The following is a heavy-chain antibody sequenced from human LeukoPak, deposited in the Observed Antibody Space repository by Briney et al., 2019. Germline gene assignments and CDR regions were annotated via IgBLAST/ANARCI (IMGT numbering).Heavy chain of an antibody. Sequence: PGGSLRLSCATSGFTFSRYAMHWVRQAPGKGLEWVALISYDANIGSNKYYADSVKGRFTISRDNSKNTLYLQMNSLRAEEAAVYYCARDGGYDFWSGYYQDYWGQGTLVTVSS. CDR3: ARDGGYDFWSGYYQDY. D-gene: IGHD3-3*01. V-gene: IGHV3-30-3*01. CDR2: ISYDANIGSNK. J-gene: IGHJ4*02. CDR1: GFTFSRYA.